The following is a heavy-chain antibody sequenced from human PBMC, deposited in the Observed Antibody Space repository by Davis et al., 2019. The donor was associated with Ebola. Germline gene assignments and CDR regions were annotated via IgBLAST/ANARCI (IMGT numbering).Heavy chain of an antibody. CDR1: GYTFTSSD. D-gene: IGHD3-16*01. V-gene: IGHV1-8*01. CDR2: MNPNSGNT. CDR3: ARWDGGLDY. Sequence: ASVKVSCKAAGYTFTSSDINWVRQAPGQGLEWMGWMNPNSGNTGYAQKFQDRVTMTRDTSISTAYMELSSLRSEDTAVYYCARWDGGLDYWGQGTLVTVSS. J-gene: IGHJ4*02.